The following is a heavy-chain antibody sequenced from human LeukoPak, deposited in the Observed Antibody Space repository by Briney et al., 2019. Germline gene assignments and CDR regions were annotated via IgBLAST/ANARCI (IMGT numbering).Heavy chain of an antibody. Sequence: SVKVSCKASGGTFSSYAISWVRQAPGQGLEWVGGIIPIFGTANYAQKFQGRVTITADKSTSTAYMELSSLRSEDTAVYYCARTMAHYCGGDCYSPYYYYMDVWGKGTTVTVSS. J-gene: IGHJ6*03. CDR1: GGTFSSYA. CDR2: IIPIFGTA. V-gene: IGHV1-69*06. D-gene: IGHD2-21*02. CDR3: ARTMAHYCGGDCYSPYYYYMDV.